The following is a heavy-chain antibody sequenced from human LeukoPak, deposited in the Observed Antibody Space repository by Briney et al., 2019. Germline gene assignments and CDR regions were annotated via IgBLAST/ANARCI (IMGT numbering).Heavy chain of an antibody. Sequence: TSETLSLTCTVSGGSISSYYWSWIRQPLGKGLEWIGYIYYSGSTNYNPSLKSRVTISVDTSKNQFSLKLSSVTAADTAVYYCARALRWAFAFDIWGQGTMVTVSS. CDR1: GGSISSYY. V-gene: IGHV4-59*01. D-gene: IGHD1-26*01. CDR2: IYYSGST. J-gene: IGHJ3*02. CDR3: ARALRWAFAFDI.